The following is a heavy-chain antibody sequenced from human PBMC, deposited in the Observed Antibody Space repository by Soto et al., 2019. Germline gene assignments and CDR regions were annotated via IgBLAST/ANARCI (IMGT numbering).Heavy chain of an antibody. CDR2: ISAYNGNT. V-gene: IGHV1-18*01. D-gene: IGHD2-15*01. Sequence: GPSVKVSFKASCYSFTSDGISWVRQAPGQGLEWMGWISAYNGNTNYAQKLQGRVTMTTDTSTSTAYMELRSLRSDDTAVYYCARGSQGWFDPWGQGTLVTVSS. CDR1: CYSFTSDG. CDR3: ARGSQGWFDP. J-gene: IGHJ5*02.